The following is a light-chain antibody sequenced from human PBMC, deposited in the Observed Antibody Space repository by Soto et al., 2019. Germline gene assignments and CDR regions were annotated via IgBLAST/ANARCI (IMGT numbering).Light chain of an antibody. J-gene: IGKJ5*01. Sequence: EVVLTQSPATLSLSPGDGATLSCRASQSVNNYLAWYQQKPGRAPRLLIYDTSNRATDIPARFSGSGSGTDFTLTISSVEPEDSALYYCQQYGNLITFGQGTRLELQ. CDR2: DTS. V-gene: IGKV3-11*01. CDR1: QSVNNY. CDR3: QQYGNLIT.